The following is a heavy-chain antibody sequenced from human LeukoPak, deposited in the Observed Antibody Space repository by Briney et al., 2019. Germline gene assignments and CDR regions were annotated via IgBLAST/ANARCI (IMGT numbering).Heavy chain of an antibody. CDR3: ARDAEAVAGNPH. J-gene: IGHJ4*02. CDR2: IYYSGST. Sequence: PSETLSLTCTVSGGSISSSSYYWGWIRQPPGKGLEWIGSIYYSGSTYYNPSLKSRATISVDTSKNQFSLKLSSVTAADTAVYYCARDAEAVAGNPHWGQGTLVTVSS. V-gene: IGHV4-39*07. D-gene: IGHD6-19*01. CDR1: GGSISSSSYY.